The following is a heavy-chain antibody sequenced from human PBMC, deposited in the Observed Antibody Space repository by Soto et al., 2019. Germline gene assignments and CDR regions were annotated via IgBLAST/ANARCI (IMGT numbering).Heavy chain of an antibody. CDR1: GYTFTGYY. CDR3: ARDRDFYYDSSGYYHNWFDP. Sequence: GASVKVSCKASGYTFTGYYMRWVRQAPGQGLEWMGWINPNSGGTNYAQKFQGWVTMTRDTSISTAYMELSRLRSDDTAVYYCARDRDFYYDSSGYYHNWFDPWGQGTLVTVSS. D-gene: IGHD3-22*01. V-gene: IGHV1-2*04. CDR2: INPNSGGT. J-gene: IGHJ5*02.